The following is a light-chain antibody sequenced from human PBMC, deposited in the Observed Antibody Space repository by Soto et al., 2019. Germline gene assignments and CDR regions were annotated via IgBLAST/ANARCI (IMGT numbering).Light chain of an antibody. Sequence: QSALTQPASVSGSPGQSIAISCTGSSSDVADYKFVSWYQQHPGKAPKLMIYDVSSRPSGFSNRFSGSKSGNTASLTISGLQAEDEADYYCDSYTSGGTYVFGSGTKLTVL. J-gene: IGLJ1*01. CDR3: DSYTSGGTYV. CDR1: SSDVADYKF. V-gene: IGLV2-14*01. CDR2: DVS.